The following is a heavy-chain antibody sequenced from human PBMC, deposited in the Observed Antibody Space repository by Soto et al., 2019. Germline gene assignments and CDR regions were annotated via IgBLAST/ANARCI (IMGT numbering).Heavy chain of an antibody. J-gene: IGHJ4*02. Sequence: PSETQSLTCTVSGDYISITSCYWGWVRQPPGKGLEWIGSIHYSGSTHYNPSLQSRVTISGDASKKQFSLRAEDTAVYYCARRYGGPGIQLWSSGFDYWGQGTLVTVSS. CDR1: GDYISITSCY. CDR3: ARRYGGPGIQLWSSGFDY. V-gene: IGHV4-39*01. CDR2: IHYSGST. D-gene: IGHD5-18*01.